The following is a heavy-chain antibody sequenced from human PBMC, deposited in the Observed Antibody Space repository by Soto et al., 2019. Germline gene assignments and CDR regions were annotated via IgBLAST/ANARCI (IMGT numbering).Heavy chain of an antibody. CDR3: ARGRGSSSAWVDY. D-gene: IGHD6-6*01. CDR1: GGSISSSNW. V-gene: IGHV4-4*02. CDR2: IYHSGST. Sequence: QVQLQESGPGLVKPSGTLSLTCAVSGGSISSSNWWSWVRQPPGKGLEWIGEIYHSGSTNYNPSPKGRVTISVDKSKDQFSLKLGSVTGADTAVYYCARGRGSSSAWVDYWGQGTLVTVSS. J-gene: IGHJ4*02.